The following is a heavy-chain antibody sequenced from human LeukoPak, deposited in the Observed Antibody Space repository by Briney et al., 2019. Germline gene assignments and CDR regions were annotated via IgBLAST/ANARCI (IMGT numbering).Heavy chain of an antibody. V-gene: IGHV4-4*07. J-gene: IGHJ3*02. D-gene: IGHD2-15*01. CDR3: ARGSSGYCSAASCFRPEDAFGI. CDR2: LSASGTT. Sequence: SETLSLTCSVSGGSISNYFWGWLRQPAGKGLEWVGRLSASGTTNYNPSLRSRVTIAVDTSNNQLSLRVSSVTAADTAVYYCARGSSGYCSAASCFRPEDAFGIWGQGTVVTVSS. CDR1: GGSISNYF.